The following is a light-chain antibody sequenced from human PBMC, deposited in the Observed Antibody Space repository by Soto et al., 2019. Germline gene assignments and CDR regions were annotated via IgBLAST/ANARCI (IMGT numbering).Light chain of an antibody. CDR3: QQYKSDWT. CDR1: QSISSW. CDR2: DAY. V-gene: IGKV1-5*01. Sequence: DIQMTQSPSTLSASVGDRVTITCRARQSISSWWAWSQQKPGKAPKLLIYDAYSLESGVPSRFSGSGSGPEIMLSNSSLQHYDLATYYCQQYKSDWTFGQGTKVEI. J-gene: IGKJ1*01.